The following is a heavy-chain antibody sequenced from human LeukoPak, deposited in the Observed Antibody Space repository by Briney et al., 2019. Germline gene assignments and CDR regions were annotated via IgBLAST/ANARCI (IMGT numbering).Heavy chain of an antibody. V-gene: IGHV4-39*07. D-gene: IGHD6-19*01. CDR2: IYYSGST. CDR3: ARDACGSGWSCFDY. J-gene: IGHJ4*02. CDR1: GGSISSSSYY. Sequence: SETLSLTCNVSGGSISSSSYYWGWIRQPPGKGLEWIGSIYYSGSTYYNPSLKSRVTISVDTSKNQFSLKLSSVTAADTAVYYCARDACGSGWSCFDYWGQGTLVTVSS.